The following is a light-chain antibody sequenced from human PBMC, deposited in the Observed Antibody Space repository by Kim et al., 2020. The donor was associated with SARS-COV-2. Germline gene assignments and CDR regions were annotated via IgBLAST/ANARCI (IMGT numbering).Light chain of an antibody. Sequence: GDRVTITCRASQSIGSCLVWYQQKPGKAPKLLIYDASSLESGVPSRFSGSGSGTEFTLTISSLQPDDFATYYCQQYNSYPWTFGQGTKVDIK. CDR2: DAS. J-gene: IGKJ1*01. V-gene: IGKV1-5*01. CDR3: QQYNSYPWT. CDR1: QSIGSC.